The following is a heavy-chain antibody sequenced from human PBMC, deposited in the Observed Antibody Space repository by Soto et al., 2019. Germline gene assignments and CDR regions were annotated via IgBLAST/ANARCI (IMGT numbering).Heavy chain of an antibody. CDR1: GYTFTGYY. J-gene: IGHJ6*02. CDR2: INPNSGGT. Sequence: ASVKVSCKASGYTFTGYYMHWVRQAPGQGLEWMGWINPNSGGTNYAQKFQGWVTMTRDTSISTAYMELSRLRSDDTAVYYCAREEQLVRDYYYYGMDVWGQGTTVTVSS. CDR3: AREEQLVRDYYYYGMDV. V-gene: IGHV1-2*04. D-gene: IGHD6-6*01.